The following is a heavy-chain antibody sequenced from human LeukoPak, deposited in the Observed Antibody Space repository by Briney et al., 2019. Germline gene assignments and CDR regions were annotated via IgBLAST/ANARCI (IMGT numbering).Heavy chain of an antibody. Sequence: SETLSLTCTVSGGSISSYYWSWIRQPPGKGLGWDGYIYYSGSNSSNPSLKSRVTISVDTSKNQFSLKLSSVTAADTAVDYCARDGYYYDSSVYYYFHWFDPWGQGTLVTVSS. J-gene: IGHJ5*02. CDR3: ARDGYYYDSSVYYYFHWFDP. V-gene: IGHV4-59*01. D-gene: IGHD3-22*01. CDR1: GGSISSYY. CDR2: IYYSGSN.